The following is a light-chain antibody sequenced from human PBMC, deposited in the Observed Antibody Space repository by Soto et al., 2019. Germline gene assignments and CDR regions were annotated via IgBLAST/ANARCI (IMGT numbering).Light chain of an antibody. Sequence: QSALTQPASVSGSPGQSITISCTGTSSDVGDYKYVSWYQQHPGKAPKFMIFDVSDRPSGVSNRFSGSKSGNTASLTISGLQAEDEADYYCSSYTTSSTLVVFGGGTQLTVL. CDR2: DVS. V-gene: IGLV2-14*01. J-gene: IGLJ2*01. CDR3: SSYTTSSTLVV. CDR1: SSDVGDYKY.